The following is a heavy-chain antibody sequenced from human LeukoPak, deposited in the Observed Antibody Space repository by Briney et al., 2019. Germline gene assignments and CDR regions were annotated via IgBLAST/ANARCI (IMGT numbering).Heavy chain of an antibody. CDR3: AKDLATFYGILTGYYSPPGY. CDR1: GFTFSYYA. D-gene: IGHD3-9*01. V-gene: IGHV3-23*01. Sequence: PGGSLRLSCAASGFTFSYYAMSWVRQSPGRGLEWVSALSGSGGSTYYADSVKGRFTISRDNSKNTLYLQMNSLRAEDTAVYYCAKDLATFYGILTGYYSPPGYWGQGTLVTVSS. CDR2: LSGSGGST. J-gene: IGHJ4*02.